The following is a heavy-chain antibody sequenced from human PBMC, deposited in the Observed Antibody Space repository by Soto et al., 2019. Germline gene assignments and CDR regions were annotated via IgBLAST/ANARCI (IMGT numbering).Heavy chain of an antibody. V-gene: IGHV5-10-1*01. CDR2: IDPSDSYT. J-gene: IGHJ6*02. Sequence: PGESLRLSCKGSGYSFTSYWISWVRQMPGEGLEWMGRIDPSDSYTNYSPSFQGHVTISADKSISTAYLQWSSLKASDTAMYYCAGKRRGYSYGWYYYYGMDVWGQGTTVTVSS. CDR1: GYSFTSYW. CDR3: AGKRRGYSYGWYYYYGMDV. D-gene: IGHD5-18*01.